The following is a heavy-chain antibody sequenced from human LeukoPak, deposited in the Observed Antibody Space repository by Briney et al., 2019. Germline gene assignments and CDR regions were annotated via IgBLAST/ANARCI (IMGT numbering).Heavy chain of an antibody. J-gene: IGHJ4*02. V-gene: IGHV4-59*01. CDR1: GGSISGYY. D-gene: IGHD3-10*01. Sequence: SETLSLTCTVSGGSISGYYWSWIRQPPGKGLEWIGYVSYSGSTDYNPSLKSRVTISVDTSKNQFSLKLSSVTAADTAVYYCARHYGSGSYYRKGTVLFDYWGQGTLVTVSS. CDR2: VSYSGST. CDR3: ARHYGSGSYYRKGTVLFDY.